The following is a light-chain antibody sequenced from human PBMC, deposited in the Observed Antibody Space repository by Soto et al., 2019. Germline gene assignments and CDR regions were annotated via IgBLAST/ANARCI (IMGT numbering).Light chain of an antibody. V-gene: IGKV3-15*01. CDR3: QQYNNWPRT. CDR1: QSVRSN. CDR2: GAS. J-gene: IGKJ1*01. Sequence: EIVMTQSPATLSLSPGERVTLSCRAGQSVRSNLAWYQQKPGQAPRLLIYGASTRATGIPARFSGSGSGTEFTLTISSLQSEDFAVYYCQQYNNWPRTFGQGTKVDIK.